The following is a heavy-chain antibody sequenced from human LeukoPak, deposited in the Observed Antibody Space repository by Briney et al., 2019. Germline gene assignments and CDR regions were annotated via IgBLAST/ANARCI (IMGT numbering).Heavy chain of an antibody. V-gene: IGHV1-46*01. CDR3: ARGRAAVARPRASANWFGP. D-gene: IGHD6-19*01. Sequence: GASVKVSCKASGYTFTSYHIHWVRQAPGQGLEYMGLIFPTGGTTSYTQKFQGRLTLTRDTSTNAVYMELGSLTSEDTAVYFCARGRAAVARPRASANWFGPWGQGTLVTVSA. CDR2: IFPTGGTT. CDR1: GYTFTSYH. J-gene: IGHJ5*02.